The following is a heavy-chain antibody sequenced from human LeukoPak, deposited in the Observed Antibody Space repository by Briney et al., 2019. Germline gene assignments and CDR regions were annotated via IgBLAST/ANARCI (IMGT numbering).Heavy chain of an antibody. V-gene: IGHV3-23*01. CDR3: ATKTSYPFDS. CDR1: GFFFSNYA. D-gene: IGHD2-2*01. CDR2: ISDSGSST. Sequence: GGTLRLSCAASGFFFSNYAMSWVRQAPGGGLEWVSGISDSGSSTYYADSVKGRFTISRDNFKNTLFLQMSSLRAEDTAIYYCATKTSYPFDSWGQGTLVTVSS. J-gene: IGHJ4*02.